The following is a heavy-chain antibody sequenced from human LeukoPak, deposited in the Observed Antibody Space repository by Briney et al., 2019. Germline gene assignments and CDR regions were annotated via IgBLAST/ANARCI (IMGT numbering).Heavy chain of an antibody. D-gene: IGHD5-12*01. V-gene: IGHV4-34*01. CDR2: INHSGST. Sequence: KSSETLSLTCAVYGGSFSGYYWSWIRQPPGKGLEWIGEINHSGSTNYNPSLKSRVTISVDTSKNQFSLKLSSVTAADTAVYYCARRNRYSGYDRDLDYWGQGTLVTVSS. J-gene: IGHJ4*02. CDR3: ARRNRYSGYDRDLDY. CDR1: GGSFSGYY.